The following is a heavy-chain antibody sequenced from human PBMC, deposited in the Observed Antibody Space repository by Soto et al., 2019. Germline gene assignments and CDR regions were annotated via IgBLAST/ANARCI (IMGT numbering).Heavy chain of an antibody. D-gene: IGHD6-13*01. J-gene: IGHJ6*02. V-gene: IGHV4-59*01. CDR2: IYYSGST. CDR1: GGSISSYY. Sequence: SETLSLTCTVSGGSISSYYWSWIRQPPGKGLEWIGYIYYSGSTNYNPSLKSRVTISVDTSKNQFSLKLSSVTAADTAVYYCASSLAAAGTYHYYYYGMDVWGQGTTVTVSS. CDR3: ASSLAAAGTYHYYYYGMDV.